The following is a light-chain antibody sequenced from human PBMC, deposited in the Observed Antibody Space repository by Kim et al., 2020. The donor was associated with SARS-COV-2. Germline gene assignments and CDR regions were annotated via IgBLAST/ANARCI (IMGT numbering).Light chain of an antibody. CDR1: KLGDKY. Sequence: SVSPGQTASITCSGDKLGDKYACWYQQKPGQSPVLVIYQDSKRPSGISDRFSGSNSGNTATLTISGTHAMDEADYYCQAWDSSTGVFGTGTKVTVL. V-gene: IGLV3-1*01. CDR3: QAWDSSTGV. CDR2: QDS. J-gene: IGLJ1*01.